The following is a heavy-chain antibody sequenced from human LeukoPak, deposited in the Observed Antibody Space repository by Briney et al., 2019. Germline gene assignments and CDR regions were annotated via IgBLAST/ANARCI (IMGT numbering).Heavy chain of an antibody. CDR2: IYSGGST. D-gene: IGHD5-24*01. J-gene: IGHJ4*02. Sequence: GGSLRLSCEASGFTVSINYMTWVRQAPGKGLEWVSVIYSGGSTHYADSVKGRFTISRDNSKNTLYLQMNRLRAEDTAVYYCARGRDGQLGFDFWGQGAPVTVSS. V-gene: IGHV3-53*01. CDR1: GFTVSINY. CDR3: ARGRDGQLGFDF.